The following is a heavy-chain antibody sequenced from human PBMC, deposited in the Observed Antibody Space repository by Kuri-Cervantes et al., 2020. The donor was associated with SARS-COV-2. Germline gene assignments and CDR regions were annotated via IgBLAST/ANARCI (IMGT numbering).Heavy chain of an antibody. V-gene: IGHV3-66*02. J-gene: IGHJ4*02. CDR2: IYSGGNT. CDR1: GFTFSSYA. CDR3: AGTNWGKTYFDY. Sequence: GESLKISCAASGFTFSSYAMHWVRQAPGKGLEWVSVIYSGGNTDYADSVKGRFTISRDNSKNTLYLQMNSLRAEDTAVYYCAGTNWGKTYFDYWGQGTLVTVSS. D-gene: IGHD7-27*01.